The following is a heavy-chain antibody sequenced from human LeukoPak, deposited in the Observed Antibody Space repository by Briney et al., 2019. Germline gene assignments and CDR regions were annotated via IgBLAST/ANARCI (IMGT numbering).Heavy chain of an antibody. CDR2: ISSSSATK. D-gene: IGHD3-9*01. CDR3: ARGGFTGYNYNAFDI. J-gene: IGHJ3*02. Sequence: HPGGSLRLSCAASGFTFSSCEMNRVRQAPGKGLEWVSYISSSSATKLYADSVKGRFTIPRDNSKNSLYLQMNSLSAEDTAVYYCARGGFTGYNYNAFDIWGQGTMVTVSS. V-gene: IGHV3-48*03. CDR1: GFTFSSCE.